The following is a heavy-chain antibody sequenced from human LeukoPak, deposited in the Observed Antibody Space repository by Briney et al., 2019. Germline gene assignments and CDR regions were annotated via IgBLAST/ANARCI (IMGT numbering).Heavy chain of an antibody. CDR1: GYTFTGYY. V-gene: IGHV1-2*02. CDR3: ARDSIMVRGVIAY. Sequence: GASVKVSCKASGYTFTGYYMHWVRQAPGQGLEWMGWINPNSGGTNYAQKFQGRVTMTRDTSISTAYMELSRLRSGDTAVYYCARDSIMVRGVIAYWGQGTLVTVSS. CDR2: INPNSGGT. D-gene: IGHD3-10*01. J-gene: IGHJ4*02.